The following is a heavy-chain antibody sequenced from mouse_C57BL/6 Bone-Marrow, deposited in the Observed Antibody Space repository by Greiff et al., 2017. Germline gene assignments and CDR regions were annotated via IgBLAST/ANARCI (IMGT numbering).Heavy chain of an antibody. J-gene: IGHJ4*01. CDR2: ISNGGGST. CDR1: GFTFSDSY. V-gene: IGHV5-12*01. Sequence: EVQLQESGGGLVQPGGSLTLSCAASGFTFSDSYMYWVRQTPEKRLEWVAYISNGGGSTYYPASVKGRFTISRDNAKNTLYLQMSRLKSEDTAMYYCARQGVYAMDYWGQGTSVTVSS. CDR3: ARQGVYAMDY.